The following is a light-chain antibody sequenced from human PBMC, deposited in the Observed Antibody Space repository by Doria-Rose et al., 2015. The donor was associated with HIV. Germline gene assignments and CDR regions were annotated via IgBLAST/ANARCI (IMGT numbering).Light chain of an antibody. CDR3: HQYGTSWT. CDR1: QSFSSTY. V-gene: IGKV3-20*01. J-gene: IGKJ1*01. Sequence: EIVLTQSPGTLPLSPGERATLSCRASQSFSSTYLAWYQQNPGQAPSLLIYDGSTRATGIPDRFSASGFGTDFTLTINRLEPEDFALYYCHQYGTSWTFGQGTKVEI. CDR2: DGS.